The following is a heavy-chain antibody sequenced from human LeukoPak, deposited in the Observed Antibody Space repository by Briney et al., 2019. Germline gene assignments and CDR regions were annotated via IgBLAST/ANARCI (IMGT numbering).Heavy chain of an antibody. J-gene: IGHJ4*02. Sequence: PGGSLRLSCAASEFTFGSFWMSWVRQAPGKGLEWVANIKEDGSDKYYVDSVKGRFTISRDNAKNSLYLQMNSLRAEDTAVYYCARDLEEYCSGGSCSLFDYWGQGTLVTVSS. CDR3: ARDLEEYCSGGSCSLFDY. CDR2: IKEDGSDK. CDR1: EFTFGSFW. D-gene: IGHD2-15*01. V-gene: IGHV3-7*01.